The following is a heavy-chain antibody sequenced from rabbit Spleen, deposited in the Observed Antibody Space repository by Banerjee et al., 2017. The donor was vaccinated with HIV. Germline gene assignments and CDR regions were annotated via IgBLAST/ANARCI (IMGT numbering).Heavy chain of an antibody. Sequence: QSLEESGGGLVQPEGSLALTCKASGFTISSSYYMCWVRQAPGKGLEWIGCIYGGSGGFTYYASWAKGRFTCSKTSSTTVTLQMTSLTAADTATYFCARDTGSSFSSYGMDLWGQGTLVTVS. CDR2: IYGGSGGFT. D-gene: IGHD8-1*01. V-gene: IGHV1S40*01. CDR3: ARDTGSSFSSYGMDL. J-gene: IGHJ3*01. CDR1: GFTISSSYY.